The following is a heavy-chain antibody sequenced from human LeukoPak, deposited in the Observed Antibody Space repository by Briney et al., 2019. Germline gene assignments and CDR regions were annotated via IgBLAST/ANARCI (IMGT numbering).Heavy chain of an antibody. D-gene: IGHD2-8*01. Sequence: GGSLRLSCAASGFTFSGYAMSWVRQAPGKGLEWVSAISGSGGSTYYADSVKGRFTISRDNSKNTLYLQMNSLRAEDTAVYYCAKDRCTNGVCYTFAYWGQGTLVTVSS. CDR2: ISGSGGST. J-gene: IGHJ4*02. CDR3: AKDRCTNGVCYTFAY. V-gene: IGHV3-23*01. CDR1: GFTFSGYA.